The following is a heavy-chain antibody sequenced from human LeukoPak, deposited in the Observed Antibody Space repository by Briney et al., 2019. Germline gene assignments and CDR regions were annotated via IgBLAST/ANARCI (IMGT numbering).Heavy chain of an antibody. J-gene: IGHJ4*02. V-gene: IGHV4-34*01. CDR3: ARGAGRSYYDGSGYYLYFDY. Sequence: SETLSLTCAVYGGSFSGYYWSWIRQPPGKGLEWIGEINHSGSTNYNPSLKSRVTISVDTSKNQFSLKLSSVTAADTAGYYCARGAGRSYYDGSGYYLYFDYWGQGTLVTVSS. CDR2: INHSGST. D-gene: IGHD3-22*01. CDR1: GGSFSGYY.